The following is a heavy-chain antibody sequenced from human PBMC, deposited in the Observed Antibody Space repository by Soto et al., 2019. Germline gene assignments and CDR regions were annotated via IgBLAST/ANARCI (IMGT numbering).Heavy chain of an antibody. CDR1: GFNFSGSA. CDR2: IRGRAKKYAT. V-gene: IGHV3-73*01. J-gene: IGHJ4*02. Sequence: EVQLVESGGDLVQPGGSLKLSCTGLGFNFSGSALHWVRQPSGKGLEWVGRIRGRAKKYATSYAASVRCRFYLSRDDSKNTALLRMNSLRDEDTCVYFFCGRGGDSLQDIWGQGTLVTVSS. D-gene: IGHD4-17*01. CDR3: CGRGGDSLQDI.